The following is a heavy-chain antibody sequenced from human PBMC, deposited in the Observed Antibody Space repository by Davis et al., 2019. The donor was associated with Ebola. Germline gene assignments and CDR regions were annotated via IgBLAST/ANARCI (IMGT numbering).Heavy chain of an antibody. CDR3: ARFRAVVSSGGYYYYYYDMDV. CDR2: MNPNSGNT. Sequence: ASVKVSCKASGYTFTSYDINWMRQATGQGLEWMGWMNPNSGNTGYAQKFQGRVTMTRNTTISTAYMELSSLRSEDTAVYYCARFRAVVSSGGYYYYYYDMDVWGKGTTVTVSS. CDR1: GYTFTSYD. D-gene: IGHD4-23*01. J-gene: IGHJ6*04. V-gene: IGHV1-8*01.